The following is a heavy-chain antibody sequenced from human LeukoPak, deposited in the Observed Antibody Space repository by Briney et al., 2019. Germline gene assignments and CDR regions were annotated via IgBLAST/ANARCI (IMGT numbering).Heavy chain of an antibody. CDR3: ARSFGELWEAYFDY. CDR2: VNPNSGGT. CDR1: GYTFTGYY. V-gene: IGHV1-2*02. Sequence: GPSVKVSCKASGYTFTGYYMHWVRQAPGQGLEWMGWVNPNSGGTNYAQKFQGRVTMTRDTSISTAYMELSRLRSDDTAVYYCARSFGELWEAYFDYWGQGTLVTVSS. J-gene: IGHJ4*02. D-gene: IGHD3-10*01.